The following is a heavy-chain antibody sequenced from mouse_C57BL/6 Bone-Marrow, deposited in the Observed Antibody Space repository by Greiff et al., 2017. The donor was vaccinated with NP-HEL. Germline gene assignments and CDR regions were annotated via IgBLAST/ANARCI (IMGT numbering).Heavy chain of an antibody. Sequence: VQLQQSGAELARPGASVKLSCKASGYTFTSYGISWVKQRTGQGLEWIGEIYPRSGNTYYNEKFKGKATLTADKSSSTSYMELRSLTSEDSAVYFCARWTLYYAMDYWGQGTSVTVSS. V-gene: IGHV1-81*01. CDR1: GYTFTSYG. CDR3: ARWTLYYAMDY. CDR2: IYPRSGNT. J-gene: IGHJ4*01.